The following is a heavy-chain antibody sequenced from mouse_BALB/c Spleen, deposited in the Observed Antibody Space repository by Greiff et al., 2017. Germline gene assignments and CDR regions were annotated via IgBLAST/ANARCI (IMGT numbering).Heavy chain of an antibody. D-gene: IGHD2-3*01. Sequence: DVMLVESGGGLVKPGGSLKLSCAASGFTFSSYAMSWVRQTPEKRLEWVASISSGGSTYYPDSVKGRFTISRDNARNILYLQMSSLRSEDTAMYYCARGDGYYHFVYWGQGTLVTVSA. CDR1: GFTFSSYA. CDR2: ISSGGST. V-gene: IGHV5-6-5*01. J-gene: IGHJ3*01. CDR3: ARGDGYYHFVY.